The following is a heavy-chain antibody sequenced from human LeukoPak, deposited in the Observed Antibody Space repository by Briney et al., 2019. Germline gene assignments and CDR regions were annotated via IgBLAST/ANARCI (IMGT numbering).Heavy chain of an antibody. CDR2: IKQDGSEK. CDR3: AKDRCSNGVGCYYYYMDV. CDR1: GFTFSSYW. V-gene: IGHV3-7*03. Sequence: LAGGSLRLSCAASGFTFSSYWMSWVRQAPGKGLEWVANIKQDGSEKYYVDSVKGRFTISRDTSKNTLYLQMNSPRAEDTAVYYCAKDRCSNGVGCYYYYMDVWGKGTTVTISS. D-gene: IGHD2-8*01. J-gene: IGHJ6*03.